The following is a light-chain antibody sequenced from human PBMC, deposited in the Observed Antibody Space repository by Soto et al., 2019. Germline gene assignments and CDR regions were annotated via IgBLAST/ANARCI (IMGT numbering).Light chain of an antibody. CDR2: DAS. CDR3: QQYNSYSWT. CDR1: QSISSW. Sequence: MTQSPSTLSASVGDRVTMTCRASQSISSWLAWYQQKPGKAPKLLIYDASSLESGVPSRFSGSGSGTEFTLTISSLQPDDFATYYCQQYNSYSWTFGQGTKVDIK. V-gene: IGKV1-5*01. J-gene: IGKJ1*01.